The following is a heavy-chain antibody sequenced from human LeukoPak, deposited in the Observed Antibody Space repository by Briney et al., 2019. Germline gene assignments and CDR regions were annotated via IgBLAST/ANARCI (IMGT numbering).Heavy chain of an antibody. D-gene: IGHD6-19*01. V-gene: IGHV4-59*04. Sequence: SETLSLTCTVSGGSISSYYWSWIRQPPGKGLEWIGSIYHSGSTYYNPSLKSRVTISVDTSKNQFSLMLSSVTAADTAVYYCARVVSAVAAWFDPWGQGTLVAVSS. CDR3: ARVVSAVAAWFDP. J-gene: IGHJ5*02. CDR2: IYHSGST. CDR1: GGSISSYY.